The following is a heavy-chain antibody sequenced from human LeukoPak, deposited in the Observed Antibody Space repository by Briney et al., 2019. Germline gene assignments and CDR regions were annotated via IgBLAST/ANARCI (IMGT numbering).Heavy chain of an antibody. CDR1: GFTFSSYA. Sequence: QTGGSLRPSCAASGFTFSSYAMSWVRQAPGKGLEWVSAISGSGGSTYYADSVKGRFTISRDNSKNTLYLQMNSLRAEDTAVYYCAAAPPYYYDSSGYFDYWGQGTLVTVSS. D-gene: IGHD3-22*01. J-gene: IGHJ4*02. CDR3: AAAPPYYYDSSGYFDY. CDR2: ISGSGGST. V-gene: IGHV3-23*01.